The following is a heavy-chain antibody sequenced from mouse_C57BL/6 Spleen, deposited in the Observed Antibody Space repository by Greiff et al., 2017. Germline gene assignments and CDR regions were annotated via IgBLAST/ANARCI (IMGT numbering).Heavy chain of an antibody. CDR3: ARPLYYDYDEGYAMDY. V-gene: IGHV1-22*01. J-gene: IGHJ4*01. Sequence: EVQLQQSGPELVKPGASVTMSCKASGYTFTDYNMHWVKQSHGKSLEWIGYINPNNGGTSYNQKFKGKATLTVNKSSSTAYMELRSLTSEDSAVYYCARPLYYDYDEGYAMDYWGQGTSVTVSS. D-gene: IGHD2-4*01. CDR2: INPNNGGT. CDR1: GYTFTDYN.